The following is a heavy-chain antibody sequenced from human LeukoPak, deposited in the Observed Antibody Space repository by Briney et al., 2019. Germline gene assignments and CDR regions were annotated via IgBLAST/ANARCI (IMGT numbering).Heavy chain of an antibody. V-gene: IGHV3-74*01. Sequence: GGSLRLSCAASGFSFSGHWMHWARQLPGKGLAPVARSCVVGSVPSYADSAKGRFTVFRDDAKNTVDLQMDSLGVEDTAVYYCVRGSSGWRGMDVWGQGTTV. CDR1: GFSFSGHW. CDR2: SCVVGSVP. CDR3: VRGSSGWRGMDV. D-gene: IGHD6-19*01. J-gene: IGHJ6*02.